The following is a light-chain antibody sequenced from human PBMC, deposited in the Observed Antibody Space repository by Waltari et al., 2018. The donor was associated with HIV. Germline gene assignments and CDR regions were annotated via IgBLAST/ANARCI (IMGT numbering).Light chain of an antibody. J-gene: IGKJ2*01. V-gene: IGKV3-11*01. CDR2: DAS. CDR3: RQRSRWPPAYT. CDR1: QSVSIY. Sequence: EIVLTQSPATLSLSPGERATLSCRASQSVSIYLAWYQQKPGQPPRLLIYDASNRATAIPPGISGSGAWTEFTLTISSIEPEDVSVYYCRQRSRWPPAYTFGQGTKLEIK.